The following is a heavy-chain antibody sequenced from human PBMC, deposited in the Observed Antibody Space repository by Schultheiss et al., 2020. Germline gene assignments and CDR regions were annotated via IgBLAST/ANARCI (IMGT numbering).Heavy chain of an antibody. V-gene: IGHV1-46*01. CDR3: ARNGAPPYGMDV. CDR2: INPSGGST. D-gene: IGHD2-8*01. CDR1: GYTFTSYY. J-gene: IGHJ6*02. Sequence: AAVKVAFKASGYTFTSYYMHWVRQAPGQGLEWMGIINPSGGSTSYAQKFQGRVTMTRDTSTSTVYMELSSLRSEDTAVYYCARNGAPPYGMDVWGQGTTVTVSS.